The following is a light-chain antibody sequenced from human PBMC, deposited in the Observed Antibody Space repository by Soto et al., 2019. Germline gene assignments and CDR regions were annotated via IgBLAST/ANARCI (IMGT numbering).Light chain of an antibody. J-gene: IGKJ1*01. CDR2: GAS. CDR1: QSVSSN. Sequence: EIVITQSPATLSVSPGERATLSCRASQSVSSNFAWYQQKPGQAPRLLIYGASSRATAFPARFSGSGSGTEITLTISSLQSEDFAVYHCQQYNYWPPTFGQGTKVEIK. V-gene: IGKV3-15*01. CDR3: QQYNYWPPT.